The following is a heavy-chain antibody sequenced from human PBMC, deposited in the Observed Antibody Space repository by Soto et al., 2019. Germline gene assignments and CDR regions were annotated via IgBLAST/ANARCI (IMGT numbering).Heavy chain of an antibody. CDR2: IYGTGTT. Sequence: PSETLSLTCTVSDGSISCYYWSWIRQPPGKGLEWIGYIYGTGTTNYAPSLKNRVTMSLHTSKNQFSLTLSSVTAADTAMYYCASLEYSSSHKLGLDPWGQGTLVTVSS. CDR3: ASLEYSSSHKLGLDP. V-gene: IGHV4-59*01. CDR1: DGSISCYY. J-gene: IGHJ5*02. D-gene: IGHD6-6*01.